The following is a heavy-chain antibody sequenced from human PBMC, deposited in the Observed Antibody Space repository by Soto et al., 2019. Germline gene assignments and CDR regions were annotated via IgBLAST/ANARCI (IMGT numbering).Heavy chain of an antibody. CDR3: ARDHMYYDFWSGYSETYYYYYGMDV. Sequence: EASVKVSCKASGYTFTSYGISWVRQAPGQGLEWMGWISAYNGNTNYAQKLQGRVTMTTDTSTSTAYMELRSLRSDDTAVYYCARDHMYYDFWSGYSETYYYYYGMDVWGQGTTVTVSS. CDR1: GYTFTSYG. CDR2: ISAYNGNT. V-gene: IGHV1-18*01. D-gene: IGHD3-3*01. J-gene: IGHJ6*02.